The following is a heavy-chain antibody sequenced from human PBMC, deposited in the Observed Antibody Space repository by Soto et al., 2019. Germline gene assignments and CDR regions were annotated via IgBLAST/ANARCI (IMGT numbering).Heavy chain of an antibody. CDR3: VRDLPLFRLYSSSWYGPERDYYYGMDV. Sequence: GASVKVSCKASGYTFTGYSMHWVRQAPGQRLEWMGWINPNSGGTNYAQKFQGWVTMTRDTSISTAYMELSRLRSDDTAVYYCVRDLPLFRLYSSSWYGPERDYYYGMDVWGQGTTVTVSS. D-gene: IGHD6-13*01. CDR1: GYTFTGYS. CDR2: INPNSGGT. J-gene: IGHJ6*02. V-gene: IGHV1-2*04.